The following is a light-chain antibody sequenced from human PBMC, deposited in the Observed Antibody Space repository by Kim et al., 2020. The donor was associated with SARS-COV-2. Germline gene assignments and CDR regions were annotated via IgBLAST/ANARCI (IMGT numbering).Light chain of an antibody. J-gene: IGLJ3*02. Sequence: QPVLTQSPSASASLGASVKLTCTLSSGYSSYAIAWHQQQPEKGPRYLMKLNSDGSHSKGDGIPDRFSGSSSGAERYLTISSLQSEDEADYYCQTWGTGMGVFGGGTQLTVL. CDR3: QTWGTGMGV. CDR2: LNSDGSH. CDR1: SGYSSYA. V-gene: IGLV4-69*01.